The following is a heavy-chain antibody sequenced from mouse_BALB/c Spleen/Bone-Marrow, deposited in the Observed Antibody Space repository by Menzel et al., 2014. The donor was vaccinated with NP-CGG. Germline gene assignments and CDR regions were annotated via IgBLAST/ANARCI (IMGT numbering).Heavy chain of an antibody. J-gene: IGHJ4*01. CDR3: ASTTVVGMDY. Sequence: EVKVVESGGGLVQPGGSMKLSCVASGFTFNNYWMNWVRQSPEKGLEWVAEIRLKSNNYATQYAESVKGRFTISRDDSKSSVYLQMSNLRAEDTGIYYCASTTVVGMDYWGQGTSVTVSS. D-gene: IGHD1-1*01. CDR2: IRLKSNNYAT. CDR1: GFTFNNYW. V-gene: IGHV6-6*02.